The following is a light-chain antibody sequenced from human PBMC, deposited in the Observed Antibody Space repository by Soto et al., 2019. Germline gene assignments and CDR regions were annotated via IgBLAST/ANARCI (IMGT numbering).Light chain of an antibody. CDR2: SNN. CDR1: SSNIGSNT. CDR3: AAWDDSLNGLYV. J-gene: IGLJ1*01. V-gene: IGLV1-44*01. Sequence: QSVLTQPPSASGTPGQRVTISCSGSSSNIGSNTVNWYQQLPGTAPKLLIYSNNQRPSGVPDRFSGSKSGTSASLAISGLQSEDEAAYYCAAWDDSLNGLYVFGTGTQLTVL.